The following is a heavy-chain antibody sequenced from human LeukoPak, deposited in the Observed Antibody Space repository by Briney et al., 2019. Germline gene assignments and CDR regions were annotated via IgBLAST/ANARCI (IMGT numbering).Heavy chain of an antibody. D-gene: IGHD1-26*01. V-gene: IGHV1-2*02. J-gene: IGHJ5*01. CDR2: VNPNSGDT. Sequence: ASVKVSCKASGYTFTSYGINWVRQAPGQGLEWMGCVNPNSGDTNYAQKFQGSVTMTRDTSISTVYMELSRLRSDDTAVYYCARASGSYWWFDSWGQGTLVTDSS. CDR3: ARASGSYWWFDS. CDR1: GYTFTSYG.